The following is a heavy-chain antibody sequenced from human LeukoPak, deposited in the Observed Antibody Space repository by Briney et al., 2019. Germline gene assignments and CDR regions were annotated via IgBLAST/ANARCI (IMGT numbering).Heavy chain of an antibody. D-gene: IGHD6-13*01. Sequence: PGGSLRLSCAASGFTFGTYWMSWVRQAPGKGREWVANIKEDGGESDYVDSVKGRFTISRDNARNSLYLQMNSLRAEDTAVYYCARPYSSSWYLQYYFDYWGQGTLVTVSS. J-gene: IGHJ4*02. CDR2: IKEDGGES. V-gene: IGHV3-7*01. CDR1: GFTFGTYW. CDR3: ARPYSSSWYLQYYFDY.